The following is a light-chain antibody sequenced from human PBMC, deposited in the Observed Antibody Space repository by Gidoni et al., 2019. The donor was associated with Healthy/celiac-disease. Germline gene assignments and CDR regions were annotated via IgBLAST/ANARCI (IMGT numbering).Light chain of an antibody. V-gene: IGKV3-15*01. CDR3: QQSNNSPPIP. CDR2: GAS. Sequence: EIVMTQSPATLSVSPGYSAPLSCRASQSVSSNLAGYQQKPGHAPRLLIYGASTRATGIQARFRGSGSGIEFTLTISSLQSEDFAVYYCQQSNNSPPIPFGQGTRLEIK. J-gene: IGKJ5*01. CDR1: QSVSSN.